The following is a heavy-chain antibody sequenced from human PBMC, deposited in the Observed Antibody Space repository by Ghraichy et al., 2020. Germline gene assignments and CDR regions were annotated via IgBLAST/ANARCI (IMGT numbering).Heavy chain of an antibody. Sequence: SETLSLTCAVSGGSFSGYYWSWIRQPPGKGLEWIGEINHGGSTNYNPSLKSRVTISVDTSKNQFSLKLSSVTAADTAVYYCARGHLSVTVLGPGWWNYWGQGTLVTVSS. J-gene: IGHJ4*02. CDR3: ARGHLSVTVLGPGWWNY. D-gene: IGHD2-15*01. V-gene: IGHV4-34*01. CDR1: GGSFSGYY. CDR2: INHGGST.